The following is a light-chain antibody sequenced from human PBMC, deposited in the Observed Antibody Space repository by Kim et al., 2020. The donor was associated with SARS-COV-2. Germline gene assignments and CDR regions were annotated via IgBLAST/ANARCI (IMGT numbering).Light chain of an antibody. CDR1: QSISTW. Sequence: DIQMTQSPSTLSASVGDRVTITCRASQSISTWLAWYQQKPGKAPKFLIYDASFLESGVPSRFSGSGSGTEFTLTISSLQPDDFATYYCQQYNGYSLTFGGGTKVDI. CDR3: QQYNGYSLT. V-gene: IGKV1-5*01. CDR2: DAS. J-gene: IGKJ4*01.